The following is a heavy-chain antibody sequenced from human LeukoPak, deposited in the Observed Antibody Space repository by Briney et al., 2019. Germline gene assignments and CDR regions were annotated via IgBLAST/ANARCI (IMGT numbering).Heavy chain of an antibody. D-gene: IGHD2-21*02. Sequence: ASVRVSCKASGYTFTAYYMHWVRQAPGQGLEWMGIINPSGGSTSYAQKFQGRVTMTRDTSTSTVYMELSSLRSEDTAVYYCARDHCGGDCYSDYWGQGTLVTVSS. CDR1: GYTFTAYY. J-gene: IGHJ4*02. CDR2: INPSGGST. CDR3: ARDHCGGDCYSDY. V-gene: IGHV1-46*01.